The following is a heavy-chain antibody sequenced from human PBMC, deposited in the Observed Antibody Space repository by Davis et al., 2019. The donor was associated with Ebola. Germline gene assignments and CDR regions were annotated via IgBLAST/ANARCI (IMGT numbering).Heavy chain of an antibody. Sequence: SETLSLTCTVSGGSIGSSRYYWGWLRQPPGKGLEWIGEINHSGSTNYNSSPKSRVTITVDTSKNQFSLKRSSVTAADTAVYSGARGSDYDFWGWVPYGMDVWGQGTTVTVSS. V-gene: IGHV4-39*07. J-gene: IGHJ6*02. D-gene: IGHD3-3*01. CDR2: INHSGST. CDR3: ARGSDYDFWGWVPYGMDV. CDR1: GGSIGSSRYY.